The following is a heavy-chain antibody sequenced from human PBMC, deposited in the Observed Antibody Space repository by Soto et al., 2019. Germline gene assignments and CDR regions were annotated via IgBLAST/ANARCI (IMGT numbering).Heavy chain of an antibody. CDR2: IIPIFGTA. D-gene: IGHD3-10*01. Sequence: QVQLVQSGAEGKKPGSSVKVSCKASGGTFSSYAISWVRQAPGQGLEWMGGIIPIFGTANYAQKFQGRVTITADKSTSTAYMELSSVKSEDTDGYYGARDLRGFGEKGYYYGMDVWGQGTTVTVSS. J-gene: IGHJ6*02. V-gene: IGHV1-69*06. CDR3: ARDLRGFGEKGYYYGMDV. CDR1: GGTFSSYA.